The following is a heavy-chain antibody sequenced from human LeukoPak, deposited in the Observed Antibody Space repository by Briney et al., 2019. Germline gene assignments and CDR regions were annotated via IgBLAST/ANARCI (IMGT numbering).Heavy chain of an antibody. CDR2: IYYSGST. D-gene: IGHD6-19*01. CDR3: ARTPRTRIAVAGTVG. J-gene: IGHJ4*02. V-gene: IGHV4-39*01. CDR1: GGSISSSSYY. Sequence: SETLSLTCTVSGGSISSSSYYWGWIRQPPGKGLEWIGSIYYSGSTYYNPSLKSRVTISVDTSKNQFSLKPSSVTAADTAVYYCARTPRTRIAVAGTVGWGQGTLVTVSS.